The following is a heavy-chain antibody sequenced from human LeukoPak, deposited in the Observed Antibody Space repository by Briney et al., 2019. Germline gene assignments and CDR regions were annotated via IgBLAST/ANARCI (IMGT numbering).Heavy chain of an antibody. D-gene: IGHD6-19*01. V-gene: IGHV4-38-2*02. CDR1: GYSISSGYY. CDR2: IYHSGST. J-gene: IGHJ4*02. Sequence: SETLSLTCTVSGYSISSGYYWGWIRQPPGKGLEWIGSIYHSGSTYYNPSLKSRVTISVDTSKNQFSLKLSSVTAADTAVYYCAISRIAVALENFDYWGQGTLVTVSS. CDR3: AISRIAVALENFDY.